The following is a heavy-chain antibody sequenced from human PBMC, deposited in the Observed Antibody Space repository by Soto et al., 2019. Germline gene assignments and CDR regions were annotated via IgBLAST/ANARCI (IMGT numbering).Heavy chain of an antibody. CDR3: AKDKERGGYDSDFDS. CDR2: ITGGNT. V-gene: IGHV3-23*01. Sequence: EVQLLESGGGLIQPGGSLRLSCEASGFTFGTYGMGWVRQAPGKGLEWVSTITGGNTYYAASVRGRFTISRDNYKNTLYLQMSSLRAADTALYYCAKDKERGGYDSDFDSWGQGTLVTVSS. CDR1: GFTFGTYG. J-gene: IGHJ4*02. D-gene: IGHD3-3*01.